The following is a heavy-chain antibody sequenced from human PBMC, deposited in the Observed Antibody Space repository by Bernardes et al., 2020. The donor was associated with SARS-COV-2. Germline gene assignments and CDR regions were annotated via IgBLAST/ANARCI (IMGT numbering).Heavy chain of an antibody. Sequence: GGSLRLSCSASGFTFSDYTINWVRQAPGKGLEWVSSISYNSYSIYYADSVEGRFTISRDNAKNTLILQMDSLRAEDTAVYYCAGAPDCGGGTCNSYNYYGLDVWGQGATVTVSS. J-gene: IGHJ6*02. CDR2: ISYNSYSI. CDR1: GFTFSDYT. V-gene: IGHV3-21*01. CDR3: AGAPDCGGGTCNSYNYYGLDV. D-gene: IGHD2-15*01.